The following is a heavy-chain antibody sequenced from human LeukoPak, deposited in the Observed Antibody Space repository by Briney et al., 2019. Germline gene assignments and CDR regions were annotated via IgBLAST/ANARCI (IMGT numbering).Heavy chain of an antibody. V-gene: IGHV3-11*01. J-gene: IGHJ4*02. CDR1: GFTFSDYY. CDR3: ATERLQYFEH. CDR2: ISSSGSTI. D-gene: IGHD4-11*01. Sequence: PGGSLRLSCAASGFTFSDYYMSWIRQAPGKGLEWVSYISSSGSTIYYADSVKGRFTISRDNAKNSLYLQMNSLRTEDTALYYCATERLQYFEHWGQGTLVTVSS.